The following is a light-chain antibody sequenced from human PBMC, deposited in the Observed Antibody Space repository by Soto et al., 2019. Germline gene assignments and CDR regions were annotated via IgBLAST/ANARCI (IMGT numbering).Light chain of an antibody. Sequence: DIVMTQSPDSLAVSLGERATINCKSSQSVLYSSNNKNYLAWYQQKPGQPPKLLIYWASTRESGVPDRFSGSGSGTDFTLTISSLQAEDVAFYYCQQYDSPWTFGQGTKVEIK. J-gene: IGKJ1*01. CDR2: WAS. CDR1: QSVLYSSNNKNY. V-gene: IGKV4-1*01. CDR3: QQYDSPWT.